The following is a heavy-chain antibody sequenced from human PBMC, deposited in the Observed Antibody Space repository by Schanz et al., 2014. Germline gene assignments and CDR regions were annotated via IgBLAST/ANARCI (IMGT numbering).Heavy chain of an antibody. CDR1: GFTFSSYG. Sequence: QVQLVESGGDVVQPGRSLRLSCAASGFTFSSYGMHWVRQSPGKGLEWVALISYDGSNKYYADSVKGRFTISRDNSKNTLYLQMKSLRVEDTAVYYCVKDPDKYNWNDVEGMDVWGPGTTVTVSS. CDR2: ISYDGSNK. D-gene: IGHD1-1*01. CDR3: VKDPDKYNWNDVEGMDV. V-gene: IGHV3-30*18. J-gene: IGHJ6*01.